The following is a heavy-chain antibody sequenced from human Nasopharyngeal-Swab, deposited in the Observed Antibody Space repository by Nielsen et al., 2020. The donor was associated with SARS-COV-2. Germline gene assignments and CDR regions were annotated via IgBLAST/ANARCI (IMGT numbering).Heavy chain of an antibody. CDR1: GGSFSAHY. V-gene: IGHV4-34*01. Sequence: SETLSLTCAVYGGSFSAHYWSWIRQPPGKGLEWIGEISHSGSTSYNPSLKSRVTISVDTSKNQFSLKVNSVTAADTAVYYCARGHYFDWLLQNGPLFDYWGQGTLVTVSS. CDR2: ISHSGST. J-gene: IGHJ4*02. D-gene: IGHD3-9*01. CDR3: ARGHYFDWLLQNGPLFDY.